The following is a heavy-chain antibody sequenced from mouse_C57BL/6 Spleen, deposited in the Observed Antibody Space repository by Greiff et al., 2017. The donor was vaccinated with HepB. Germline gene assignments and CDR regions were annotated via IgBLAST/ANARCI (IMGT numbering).Heavy chain of an antibody. CDR3: ASGGYYYGSSPFAY. D-gene: IGHD1-1*01. J-gene: IGHJ3*01. V-gene: IGHV1-39*01. Sequence: EVKLMESGPELVKPGASVKISCKASGYSFTDYNMNWVKQSNGKSLEWIGVINPNYGTTSYNQKFKGKATLTVDQSSSTAYMQLNSLTSEDSAVYYCASGGYYYGSSPFAYWGQGTLVTVSA. CDR1: GYSFTDYN. CDR2: INPNYGTT.